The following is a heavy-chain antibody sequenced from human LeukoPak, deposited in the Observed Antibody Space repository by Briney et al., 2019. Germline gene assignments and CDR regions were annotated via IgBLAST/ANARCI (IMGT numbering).Heavy chain of an antibody. CDR3: AMGKNTYFN. Sequence: PGGSLRLSCAASGFTLSNYWMTWVRQAPGKGLEWVANIKPDGSEKYHVDSVKGRFTISRDNAKNSLSLQMNSLRADDTAVYYCAMGKNTYFNWGQGTLVTVSS. CDR1: GFTLSNYW. V-gene: IGHV3-7*01. D-gene: IGHD2/OR15-2a*01. J-gene: IGHJ4*02. CDR2: IKPDGSEK.